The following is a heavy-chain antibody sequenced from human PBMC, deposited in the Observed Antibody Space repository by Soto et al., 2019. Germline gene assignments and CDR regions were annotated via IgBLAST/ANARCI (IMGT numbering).Heavy chain of an antibody. CDR3: ARSRGSDSSALYYYYGMDV. D-gene: IGHD6-13*01. V-gene: IGHV1-69*13. J-gene: IGHJ6*02. Sequence: SVKVSCKASGVTFSSYAISWVRQAPGQGLEWMGGIIPIFGTANSAQKFQGRVTITADESTSTAYMELSSLRSEDTAVYYCARSRGSDSSALYYYYGMDVWGQGTTVTVSS. CDR2: IIPIFGTA. CDR1: GVTFSSYA.